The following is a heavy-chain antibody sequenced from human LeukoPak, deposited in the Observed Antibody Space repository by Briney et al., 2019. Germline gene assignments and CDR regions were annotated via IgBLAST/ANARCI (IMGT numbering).Heavy chain of an antibody. CDR1: GGSISSGSYY. Sequence: SQTLSLTCTVSGGSISSGSYYWSWIRQPPGKGLEWIGRIYTSGSTNYNPSLKSRVTISVDTSKNQFSLKLSSVTAADTAVYYCARDPLGYCSSTSCSSFDPWGQGTLVTVSS. J-gene: IGHJ5*02. V-gene: IGHV4-61*02. CDR3: ARDPLGYCSSTSCSSFDP. CDR2: IYTSGST. D-gene: IGHD2-2*01.